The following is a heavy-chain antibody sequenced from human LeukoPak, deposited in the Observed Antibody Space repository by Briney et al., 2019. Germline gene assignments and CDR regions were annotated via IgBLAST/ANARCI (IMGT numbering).Heavy chain of an antibody. CDR1: GGSISPYY. CDR2: AYYSGST. V-gene: IGHV4-59*08. Sequence: SETLSLTCTASGGSISPYYWSWIRQPPGKGLEWIGYAYYSGSTNYNPSLKSRVTISVDTSKNQFFLKLSSVTAADTAMYYCARHGGGGESYPRVFDYWGRGNLVTVSS. J-gene: IGHJ4*02. D-gene: IGHD1-26*01. CDR3: ARHGGGGESYPRVFDY.